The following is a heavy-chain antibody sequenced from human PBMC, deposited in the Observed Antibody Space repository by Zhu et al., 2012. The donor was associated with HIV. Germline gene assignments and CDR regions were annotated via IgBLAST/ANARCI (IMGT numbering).Heavy chain of an antibody. V-gene: IGHV4-30-4*08. CDR1: GGSISSGDYY. CDR2: IYYSGTT. CDR3: ARKQWELLSAFDI. Sequence: QVQLQESGPGLVKPSQTLSLTCTVSGGSISSGDYYWSWVRQSPVRGLEWIGYIYYSGTTYYILSLKSRVTISVDTSKNQFSLKLTSVTAADTAMYYCARKQWELLSAFDIWGQGTMVTVSS. J-gene: IGHJ3*02. D-gene: IGHD1-26*01.